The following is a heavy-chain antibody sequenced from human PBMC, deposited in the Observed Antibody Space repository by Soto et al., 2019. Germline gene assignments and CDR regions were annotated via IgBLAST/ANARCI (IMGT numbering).Heavy chain of an antibody. Sequence: EVQLLESGGGLVKPGGSLRLSCAASGFTFSSYTMNWVRQAPGKGLEWVSSITSTGVYRLYADSVKGRFTISRDNAKNSLYLQMNSLRAEDTAVYYCASPKGETFDIWGQGTVVTVSS. D-gene: IGHD3-16*01. CDR1: GFTFSSYT. CDR2: ITSTGVYR. V-gene: IGHV3-21*02. J-gene: IGHJ3*02. CDR3: ASPKGETFDI.